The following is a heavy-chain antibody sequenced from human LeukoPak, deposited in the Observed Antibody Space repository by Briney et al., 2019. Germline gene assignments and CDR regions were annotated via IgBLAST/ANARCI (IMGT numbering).Heavy chain of an antibody. Sequence: GRSLRLSCAASGFTFSSYGMHWVRQAPGKELEWVAVISYDGSNKYYADSVKGRFTISRDNSKNTLYLQMNSLRAEDTAVYYCARENVDIVATDFDYWGQGTLVTVSS. CDR1: GFTFSSYG. V-gene: IGHV3-30*03. CDR3: ARENVDIVATDFDY. D-gene: IGHD5-12*01. CDR2: ISYDGSNK. J-gene: IGHJ4*02.